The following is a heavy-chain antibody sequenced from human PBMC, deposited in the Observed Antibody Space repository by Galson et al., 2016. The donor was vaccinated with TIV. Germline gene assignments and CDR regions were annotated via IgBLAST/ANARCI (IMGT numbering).Heavy chain of an antibody. Sequence: SVKVSCKASRGTFRNYAISWVRQAPGQRLEWMGGIIPSFGTANYAQEFQGRVTITTDESTNTAYMELSSLRSDDTAVYCCARGGHYELRAEYPPFYYCYMDVWGKGTTVTVSS. D-gene: IGHD2/OR15-2a*01. CDR2: IIPSFGTA. V-gene: IGHV1-69*05. J-gene: IGHJ6*03. CDR1: RGTFRNYA. CDR3: ARGGHYELRAEYPPFYYCYMDV.